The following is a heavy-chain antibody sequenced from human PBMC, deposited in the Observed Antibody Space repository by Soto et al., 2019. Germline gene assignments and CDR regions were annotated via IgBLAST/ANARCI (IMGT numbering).Heavy chain of an antibody. V-gene: IGHV1-69*13. Sequence: SVKVSCKASGGTFSSYAISWVRQAPGQGLEWMGGIIPIFGTANYAQKFQGRVTITADESTSTAYMELSSLRSEDTAVYYCARQRLGETFGMDVWGQGTTVTVSS. CDR1: GGTFSSYA. J-gene: IGHJ6*02. CDR2: IIPIFGTA. CDR3: ARQRLGETFGMDV.